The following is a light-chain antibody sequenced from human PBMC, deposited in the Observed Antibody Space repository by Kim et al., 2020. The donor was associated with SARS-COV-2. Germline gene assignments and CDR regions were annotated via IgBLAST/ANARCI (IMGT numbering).Light chain of an antibody. CDR3: QQRSTWPLT. CDR1: QSVGGY. Sequence: EIVLTQSPATLSLSPGDRATLSCRTSQSVGGYLAWYQQKPGQPPRLLIYDTSRRATGIPARFSGSGSGTDFTLTISSLESEDFAVYSCQQRSTWPLTFGGGTKVDIK. CDR2: DTS. J-gene: IGKJ4*01. V-gene: IGKV3-11*01.